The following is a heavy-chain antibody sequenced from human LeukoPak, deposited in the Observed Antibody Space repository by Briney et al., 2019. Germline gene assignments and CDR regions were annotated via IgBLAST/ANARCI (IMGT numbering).Heavy chain of an antibody. CDR2: IIPVFVTA. J-gene: IGHJ4*02. CDR3: ARAGPPKRPVGLTTGCFDY. CDR1: LGTFCSYD. V-gene: IGHV1-69*01. Sequence: SVRVSCKASLGTFCSYDISWVRQALGQRVEWMGGIIPVFVTANYAQKFLSRVTITADESTRTVYLEVSSLRSEDTAVYYCARAGPPKRPVGLTTGCFDYWGQGTRVTVSS. D-gene: IGHD1-26*01.